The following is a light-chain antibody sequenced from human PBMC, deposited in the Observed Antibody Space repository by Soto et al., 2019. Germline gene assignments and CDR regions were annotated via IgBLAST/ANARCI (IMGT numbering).Light chain of an antibody. Sequence: EIVLTQSPGTLSLSPGERATLSCRASQSVSSSYLAWYQQKPGQAPRLLIYGASIRATGIPDRFSGSGSGTDFTLTISRLEPEDFAVYYCQQYGSSGTFGQGTTGDIK. J-gene: IGKJ1*01. CDR2: GAS. CDR1: QSVSSSY. CDR3: QQYGSSGT. V-gene: IGKV3-20*01.